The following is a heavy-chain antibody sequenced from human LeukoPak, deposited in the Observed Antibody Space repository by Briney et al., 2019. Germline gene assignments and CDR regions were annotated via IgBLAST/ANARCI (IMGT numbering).Heavy chain of an antibody. Sequence: SGGSLRLSCAASGFTFSSYAMHWVRQAPGKGLEWVAVISYDGSNKYYADSVKGRFTISRDNSKNTLYLQMNSLRAEDTAVYYCARDRGGYSSTWPYFDYWGQGTLVTVSS. CDR1: GFTFSSYA. J-gene: IGHJ4*02. CDR3: ARDRGGYSSTWPYFDY. V-gene: IGHV3-30-3*01. D-gene: IGHD6-13*01. CDR2: ISYDGSNK.